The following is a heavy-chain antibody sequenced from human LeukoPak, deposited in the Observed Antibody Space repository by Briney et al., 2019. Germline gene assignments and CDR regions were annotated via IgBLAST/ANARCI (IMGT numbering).Heavy chain of an antibody. J-gene: IGHJ3*02. CDR1: GGTFSSYA. V-gene: IGHV1-69*05. CDR2: IIPIFGTA. D-gene: IGHD4-23*01. CDR3: ARIDYGGNSAFDI. Sequence: SVKVSCKASGGTFSSYAISWVRQAPGQGLEWMGRIIPIFGTANYAQKFQGRVTITTDESTSTAYMELSSLRSEDTAVYYCARIDYGGNSAFDIWGQGTMVTVSS.